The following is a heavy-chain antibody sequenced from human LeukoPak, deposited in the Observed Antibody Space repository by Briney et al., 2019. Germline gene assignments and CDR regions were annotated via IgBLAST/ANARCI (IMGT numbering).Heavy chain of an antibody. CDR3: AKGAQYDFWSGYTLEYFDV. Sequence: PGRSLRLSFSASGFTFSSYAINSVRQAPGKGREWGTFISASCSSTHYADSVKGRFNISRDNSNNTLYLQINSLRAEDTAAYYCAKGAQYDFWSGYTLEYFDVWGKGTLVTVSS. CDR1: GFTFSSYA. D-gene: IGHD3-3*01. V-gene: IGHV3-23*01. J-gene: IGHJ4*02. CDR2: ISASCSST.